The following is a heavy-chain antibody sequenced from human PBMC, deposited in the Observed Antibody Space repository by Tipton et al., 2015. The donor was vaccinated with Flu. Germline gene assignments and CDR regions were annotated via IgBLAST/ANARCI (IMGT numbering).Heavy chain of an antibody. CDR2: VYHGGTT. CDR3: ATTTYFYGSGSHDY. V-gene: IGHV4-38-2*02. D-gene: IGHD3-10*01. CDR1: GYSISTRYY. J-gene: IGHJ4*02. Sequence: TLSLTCTVSGYSISTRYYWGWIRQPPGKGLEWIGCVYHGGTTYYNPSLKSRVAISLDTFMNQFSLKLTSVTAADTAVYYCATTTYFYGSGSHDYWGQGTPVTVSS.